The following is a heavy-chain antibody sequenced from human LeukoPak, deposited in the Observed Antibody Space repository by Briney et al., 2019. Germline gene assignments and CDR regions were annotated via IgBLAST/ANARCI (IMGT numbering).Heavy chain of an antibody. CDR3: ARTLGYCSSTSCYRGGYYYYYMDV. CDR1: GGTFSSYA. V-gene: IGHV1-69*01. J-gene: IGHJ6*03. Sequence: SVKVSCKASGGTFSSYAISWVRQAPGQGLEWMGGIIPIFGTANYAQKFQGRVTITADESTSTAYMELSSLRSEDTAVYYCARTLGYCSSTSCYRGGYYYYYMDVWGKGTTVTVSS. CDR2: IIPIFGTA. D-gene: IGHD2-2*02.